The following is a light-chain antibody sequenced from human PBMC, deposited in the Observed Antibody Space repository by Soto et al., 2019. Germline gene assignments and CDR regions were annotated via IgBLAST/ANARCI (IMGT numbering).Light chain of an antibody. CDR3: LHHGSSLWT. CDR2: QAS. V-gene: IGKV3-11*01. CDR1: QSVGIY. J-gene: IGKJ1*01. Sequence: DIVLTQSPATLSLSPGEGATLSCRASQSVGIYLAWYQHKPCQAPRLLIYQASNRATGIPAKFSGSGSGTDFTLTISSLGPEDFAMYYCLHHGSSLWTFGQGTKVDIK.